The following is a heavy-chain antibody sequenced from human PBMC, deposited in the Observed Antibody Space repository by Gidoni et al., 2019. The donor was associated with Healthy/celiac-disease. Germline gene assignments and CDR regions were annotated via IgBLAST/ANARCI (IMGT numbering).Heavy chain of an antibody. J-gene: IGHJ5*02. D-gene: IGHD6-6*01. CDR2: IYYSGST. CDR3: ARMSIAARAGWFDP. Sequence: QVQLQESGPGLVKPSQTLSLTCTVSGGSISRGGYYWSWIRQHPGKGLEWIGYIYYSGSTYYNPSLKSRVTISVDTSKNQFSLKLSSVTAADTAVYYCARMSIAARAGWFDPWGQGTLVTVSS. CDR1: GGSISRGGYY. V-gene: IGHV4-31*03.